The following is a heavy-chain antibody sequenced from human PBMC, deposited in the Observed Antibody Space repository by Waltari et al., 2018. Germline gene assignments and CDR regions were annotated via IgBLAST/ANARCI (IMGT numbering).Heavy chain of an antibody. D-gene: IGHD6-6*01. CDR3: ARGGALEYSSSSTFDY. J-gene: IGHJ4*02. V-gene: IGHV1-69*12. CDR2: IIPICGTA. CDR1: GGTFSSYA. Sequence: QVQLVQSGAEVKKPGSSVKVSCKASGGTFSSYAISWVRQAPGQGLEWMGGIIPICGTANYAQKFQGRVTITADESTSTAYMELSSLRSEDTAVYYCARGGALEYSSSSTFDYWGQGTLVTVSS.